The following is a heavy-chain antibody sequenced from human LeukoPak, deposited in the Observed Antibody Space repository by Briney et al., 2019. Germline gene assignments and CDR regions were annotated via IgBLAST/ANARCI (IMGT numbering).Heavy chain of an antibody. CDR2: ISSSSSYI. V-gene: IGHV3-21*01. Sequence: GGSLRLSCAASGFTFSSYSMNWVRQAPGKGLEWVSSISSSSSYIYYADSVKGRFTISRDNAKNSLYLQMNSLRAEDTAVYYCARSPPLVVVAAHNYFDYWGHGTLVTVSS. J-gene: IGHJ4*01. D-gene: IGHD2-15*01. CDR1: GFTFSSYS. CDR3: ARSPPLVVVAAHNYFDY.